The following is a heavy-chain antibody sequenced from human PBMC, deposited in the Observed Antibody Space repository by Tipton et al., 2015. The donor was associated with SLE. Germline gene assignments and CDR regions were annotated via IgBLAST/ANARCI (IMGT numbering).Heavy chain of an antibody. CDR2: IYFSGST. CDR1: GGSISSSSFY. D-gene: IGHD3-3*01. CDR3: ARDSGTIFGVVARYFDY. Sequence: TLSLTCTVSGGSISSSSFYWGWIRQPPGKGLEWIGSIYFSGSTFYNPSLKSRVTISVDTSKNQSSLRLSSVTAADTAAYYCARDSGTIFGVVARYFDYWGQGSLVTVSS. J-gene: IGHJ4*02. V-gene: IGHV4-39*07.